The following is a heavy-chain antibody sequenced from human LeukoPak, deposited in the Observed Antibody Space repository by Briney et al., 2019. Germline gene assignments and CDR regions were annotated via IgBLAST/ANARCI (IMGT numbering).Heavy chain of an antibody. Sequence: SETLSLTCAVSADSFGSHYWTWIRQSPGKGLEWIGYISYIGSTNYNPSLKSRVTISIDTSKNLFSLKLRSVTAADTAVYYCARDLVTVTKGFDIWGQGTMVSVSS. D-gene: IGHD4-17*01. V-gene: IGHV4-59*11. CDR3: ARDLVTVTKGFDI. CDR2: ISYIGST. CDR1: ADSFGSHY. J-gene: IGHJ3*02.